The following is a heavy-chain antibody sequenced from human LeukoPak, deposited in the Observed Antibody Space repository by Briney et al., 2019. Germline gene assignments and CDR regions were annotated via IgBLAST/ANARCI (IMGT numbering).Heavy chain of an antibody. Sequence: GGSLRLSCAGSGFTFTSYALSWVRQAPGKGLEWVSTISSSATSTYYADSVKGRFTISRDNAKNSLYLQMDSLRDEDTAVYYCARGSIATRPTFFEYWGQGTLVTVSS. D-gene: IGHD6-6*01. V-gene: IGHV3-23*01. CDR1: GFTFTSYA. CDR2: ISSSATST. CDR3: ARGSIATRPTFFEY. J-gene: IGHJ4*02.